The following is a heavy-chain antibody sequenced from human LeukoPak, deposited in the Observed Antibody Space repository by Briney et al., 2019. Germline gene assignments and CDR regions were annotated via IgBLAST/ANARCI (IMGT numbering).Heavy chain of an antibody. V-gene: IGHV4-4*02. CDR2: IYHSGST. J-gene: IGHJ4*02. CDR1: GGSISSSNW. Sequence: PSGTLSLTCAVSGGSISSSNWWSWVRQPPGKGLEWIGEIYHSGSTNYNPSLKSRVTISVDKSKNQFSLKLSSVTAADTAVYYCARAVLYWVVVVAATPYYFDYWGQGTLVTVSS. CDR3: ARAVLYWVVVVAATPYYFDY. D-gene: IGHD2-15*01.